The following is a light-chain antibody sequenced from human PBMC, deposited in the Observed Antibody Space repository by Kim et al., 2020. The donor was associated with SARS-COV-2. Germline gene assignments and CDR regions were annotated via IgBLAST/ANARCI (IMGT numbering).Light chain of an antibody. CDR3: HQYKSQST. CDR1: QSISRW. Sequence: SAAGGDTVTITCRASQSISRWLAWYQQKPGKAPNLLIHRAYDLQSGVPSRFSGSGSETDFTLTINSLQPDDFATYYCHQYKSQSTFGQGTKVDIK. CDR2: RAY. J-gene: IGKJ1*01. V-gene: IGKV1-5*03.